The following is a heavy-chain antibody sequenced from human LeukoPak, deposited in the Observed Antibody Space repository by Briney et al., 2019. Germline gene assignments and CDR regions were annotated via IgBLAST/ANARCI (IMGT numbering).Heavy chain of an antibody. D-gene: IGHD3-3*01. CDR1: GFTFSNAW. Sequence: GGSLRLSCAASGFTFSNAWMNWVRQAPGKGLEWVGRIKSKIDGGTTDYAAPVKGRFTISRDDSKTSLYLQMNSLKTEDTAMYYCATQPSGSFPYYFDNWGQGTLVTVSS. V-gene: IGHV3-15*07. CDR3: ATQPSGSFPYYFDN. J-gene: IGHJ4*02. CDR2: IKSKIDGGTT.